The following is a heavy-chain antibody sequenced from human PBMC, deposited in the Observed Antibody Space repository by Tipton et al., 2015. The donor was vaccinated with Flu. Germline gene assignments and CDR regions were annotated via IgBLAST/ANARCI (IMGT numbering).Heavy chain of an antibody. J-gene: IGHJ4*02. Sequence: SLRLSCAASGFTFDDYAMHWVRQAPGKGLEWVSGISWNSGSIGYADSVKGRFTISRDNAKNSLYLQMNSLRAEDTALYYCAKGGQLWYTSPFDYWGQGTLVTVSS. V-gene: IGHV3-9*01. CDR2: ISWNSGSI. CDR1: GFTFDDYA. CDR3: AKGGQLWYTSPFDY. D-gene: IGHD5-18*01.